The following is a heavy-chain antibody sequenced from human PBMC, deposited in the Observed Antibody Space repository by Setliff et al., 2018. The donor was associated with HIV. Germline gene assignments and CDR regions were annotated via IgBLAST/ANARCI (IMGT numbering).Heavy chain of an antibody. CDR1: GFIFSSYW. D-gene: IGHD5-18*01. V-gene: IGHV3-7*01. Sequence: SGESLRLSCTASGFIFSSYWMSWVRQAPGKGLEWVANIKQGGSEKYYVDSVKGRFTMSRDNAKNSLFLQMHSLRAEDTAVYYCARVADGYNSYFDYWGQGTVVTVSS. CDR2: IKQGGSEK. J-gene: IGHJ4*02. CDR3: ARVADGYNSYFDY.